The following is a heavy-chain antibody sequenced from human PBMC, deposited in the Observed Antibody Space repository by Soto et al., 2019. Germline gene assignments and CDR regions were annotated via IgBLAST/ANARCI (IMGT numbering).Heavy chain of an antibody. V-gene: IGHV4-59*01. CDR3: ARLQYQLLFDWFDP. D-gene: IGHD2-2*01. Sequence: SETLSLTCTVSGGSISSYYWSWIRRPPGKGLEWIGYIYYSGSTNYNPSLKSRVTISVDTSKNQFSLKLSSVTAADTAVYYCARLQYQLLFDWFDPWGQGTLVTVSS. J-gene: IGHJ5*02. CDR1: GGSISSYY. CDR2: IYYSGST.